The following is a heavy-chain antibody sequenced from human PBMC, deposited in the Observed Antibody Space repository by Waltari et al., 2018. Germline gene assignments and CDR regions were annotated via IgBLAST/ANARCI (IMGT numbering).Heavy chain of an antibody. CDR2: VMPIIGTA. J-gene: IGHJ6*03. D-gene: IGHD6-19*01. CDR1: GGTFSSYA. V-gene: IGHV1-69*14. CDR3: AREPQIAVASYYYYYYVDV. Sequence: QVQLVQSGAEVKKPGSSVKVSCKASGGTFSSYAISWVRQAPGQGLEWMGGVMPIIGTANYAQKFQGRVTITADKSTSTAYMELSSLRSEDTAVYYCAREPQIAVASYYYYYYVDVWGKWTTVTVSS.